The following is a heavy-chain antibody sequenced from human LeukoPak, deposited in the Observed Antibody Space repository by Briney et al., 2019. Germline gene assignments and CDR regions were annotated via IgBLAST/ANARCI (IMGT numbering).Heavy chain of an antibody. CDR2: MNPNSGNT. J-gene: IGHJ4*02. D-gene: IGHD1-14*01. V-gene: IGHV1-8*01. Sequence: GASVKVSCKASGYTFTSYDINWVRQATGQGLEWMGWMNPNSGNTGYAQKFQGRVTMTEDTSTDTAYMELSSLRSEDTAVYYCATENRGGYFDYWGQGTLVTVSS. CDR3: ATENRGGYFDY. CDR1: GYTFTSYD.